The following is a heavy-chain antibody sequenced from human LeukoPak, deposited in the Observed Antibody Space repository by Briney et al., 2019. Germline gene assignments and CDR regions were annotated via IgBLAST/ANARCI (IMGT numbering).Heavy chain of an antibody. D-gene: IGHD1-7*01. CDR2: TVSEIDGGTT. Sequence: GVSLRLSCAASGFTFNYAWMSWVRQVPGKGLEWVGQTVSEIDGGTTDYAAPVKGRFTISRDDSKSTLYLQMNSLKIEDTAVYYCTTDEDWNYARKDVWGQGATVIVSS. CDR3: TTDEDWNYARKDV. V-gene: IGHV3-15*04. CDR1: GFTFNYAW. J-gene: IGHJ6*02.